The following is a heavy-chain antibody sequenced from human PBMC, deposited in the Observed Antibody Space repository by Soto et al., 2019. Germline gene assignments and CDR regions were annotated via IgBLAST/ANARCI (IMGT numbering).Heavy chain of an antibody. CDR2: MNPKSGDT. CDR1: GYTFTDYG. Sequence: QVQLVQSGAEVKMPGASVKVSCKASGYTFTDYGINWVRQATGQGLEWMGWMNPKSGDTVYAQKVQGRVSMTRATSISTAYMELNSLKSEGTAVNYCASGGYSVVGATVYWGQGTVVTVSS. D-gene: IGHD1-26*01. V-gene: IGHV1-8*01. CDR3: ASGGYSVVGATVY. J-gene: IGHJ4*02.